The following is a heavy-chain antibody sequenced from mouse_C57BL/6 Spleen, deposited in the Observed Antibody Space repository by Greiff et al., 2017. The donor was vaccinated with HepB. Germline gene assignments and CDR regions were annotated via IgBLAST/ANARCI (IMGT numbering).Heavy chain of an antibody. Sequence: VQLQQSGAELVKPGASVKLSCTASGFNIKDYYMHWVKQRTEQGLEWIGRIDPEDGETKYAPKFQGKATITADTSSNTAYLQLSSLTSEDTAVYYCASLLWLRRPAYWGQGTLVTVSA. CDR1: GFNIKDYY. J-gene: IGHJ3*01. CDR3: ASLLWLRRPAY. V-gene: IGHV14-2*01. D-gene: IGHD2-2*01. CDR2: IDPEDGET.